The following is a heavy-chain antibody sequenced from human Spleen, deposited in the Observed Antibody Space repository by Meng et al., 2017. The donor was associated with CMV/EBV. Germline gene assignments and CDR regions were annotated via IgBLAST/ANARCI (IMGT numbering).Heavy chain of an antibody. CDR2: ISSTSTYI. D-gene: IGHD3-3*01. CDR1: GFTFSSYS. V-gene: IGHV3-21*01. J-gene: IGHJ6*02. Sequence: GESLKISCAASGFTFSSYSVTWVRQAPGKGLEWVSSISSTSTYIFYADSVKGRFTVSRDNAKNSLYLQMKSLRAEDTAVYYCASPYEGYYYYGMDVWGQGTTVTVSS. CDR3: ASPYEGYYYYGMDV.